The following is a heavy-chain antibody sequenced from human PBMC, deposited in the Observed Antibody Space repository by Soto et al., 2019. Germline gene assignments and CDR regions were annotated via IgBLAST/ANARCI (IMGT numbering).Heavy chain of an antibody. V-gene: IGHV1-46*01. CDR3: ARALTAFDY. J-gene: IGHJ4*02. CDR2: INPNGGAT. D-gene: IGHD5-18*01. Sequence: QVRLVQSGAEVRKPGASVKLSCKASGYTFTTYYIHWVRQAPGQGLEWMGIINPNGGATSYAQNFQDRVTMTGDTSTNTVYMEMSSLRSDYTAMYYCARALTAFDYWGPGTLVTVSS. CDR1: GYTFTTYY.